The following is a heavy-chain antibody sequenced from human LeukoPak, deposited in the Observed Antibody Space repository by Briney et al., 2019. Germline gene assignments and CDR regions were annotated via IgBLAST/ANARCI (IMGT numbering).Heavy chain of an antibody. Sequence: SETLSLTCAVYGGSFSGYYWSWIRQPPGKGLEWIGEINHSGSTNYNPSLKSRVTISVDTSKNQFSLKLSSVTAADTAVYYCARGRTVFDYWGQGTLVTVSS. CDR3: ARGRTVFDY. D-gene: IGHD4-17*01. CDR2: INHSGST. V-gene: IGHV4-34*01. J-gene: IGHJ4*02. CDR1: GGSFSGYY.